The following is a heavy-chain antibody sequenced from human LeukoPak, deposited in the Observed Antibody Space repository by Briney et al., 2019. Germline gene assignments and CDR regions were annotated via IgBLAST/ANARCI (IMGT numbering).Heavy chain of an antibody. CDR1: GGSFSNYY. CDR3: ARAAYDILTGSSWFDP. V-gene: IGHV4-34*01. J-gene: IGHJ5*02. CDR2: VNHSGST. Sequence: KPSETLSLTCAVYGGSFSNYYWSWIRQPPGKGLEWIGEVNHSGSTNYNPSLKSRVTISVDTSKNQFSLKLSSVTAADTAVYFCARAAYDILTGSSWFDPWGQGTLVTVSS. D-gene: IGHD3-9*01.